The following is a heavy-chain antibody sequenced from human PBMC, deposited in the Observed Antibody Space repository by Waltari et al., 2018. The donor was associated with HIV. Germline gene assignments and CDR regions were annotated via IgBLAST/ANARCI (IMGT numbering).Heavy chain of an antibody. CDR3: ATDLQYYYDSSGFDPPDY. Sequence: EVQLVQSGAEVKKPGATVKISCKVSGYTFTDYYMHWVQQAPGKGLEWMGLVDPEDGETIYAEKFHGRVTITADTSTDTAYMELSSLRSEDTAVYYCATDLQYYYDSSGFDPPDYWGQGTLVTVSS. J-gene: IGHJ4*02. CDR1: GYTFTDYY. CDR2: VDPEDGET. V-gene: IGHV1-69-2*01. D-gene: IGHD3-22*01.